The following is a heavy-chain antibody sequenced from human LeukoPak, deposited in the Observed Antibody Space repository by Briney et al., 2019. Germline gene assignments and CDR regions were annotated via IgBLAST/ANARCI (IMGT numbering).Heavy chain of an antibody. Sequence: SQTLSLTCAISGDSVSSNSAAWNWIRQSPSRGLEWLGRTYYRSKWYNDYAVSVKSRITINPDTSKNQFSLQLNSVTPEDTAMYYCARKVPWQQLVPSLGFDYWGQGTLVTVSS. CDR2: TYYRSKWYN. V-gene: IGHV6-1*01. D-gene: IGHD6-13*01. CDR1: GDSVSSNSAA. CDR3: ARKVPWQQLVPSLGFDY. J-gene: IGHJ4*02.